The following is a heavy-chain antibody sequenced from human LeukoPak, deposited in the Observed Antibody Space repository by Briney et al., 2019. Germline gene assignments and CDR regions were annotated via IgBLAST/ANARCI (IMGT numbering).Heavy chain of an antibody. CDR3: ARNLVMGRGVMILKKPCWFDP. J-gene: IGHJ5*02. V-gene: IGHV4-39*01. CDR1: GGSISSSSYY. Sequence: SETLSLTCTVSGGSISSSSYYWGWIRQPPGKGLEWIGSIHYSGSTDYNSTLKSRVTISVDTSKNQFSLKLSSVTAADTAVYYCARNLVMGRGVMILKKPCWFDPWGQGTLVTVSS. CDR2: IHYSGST. D-gene: IGHD3-10*01.